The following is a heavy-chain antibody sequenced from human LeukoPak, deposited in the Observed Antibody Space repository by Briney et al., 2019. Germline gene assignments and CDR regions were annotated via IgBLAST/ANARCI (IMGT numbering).Heavy chain of an antibody. CDR3: AIIYGSGSYYGY. V-gene: IGHV3-53*01. CDR2: IYSGGST. J-gene: IGHJ4*02. Sequence: GGSLRLSCAASGFTVSSNYMSWVRQAPGKGLEWVSVIYSGGSTYYADSVKGRFTISRDNSKNTVYLQMNSLRAEDTAVYYCAIIYGSGSYYGYWGQGTLVTVSS. CDR1: GFTVSSNY. D-gene: IGHD3-10*01.